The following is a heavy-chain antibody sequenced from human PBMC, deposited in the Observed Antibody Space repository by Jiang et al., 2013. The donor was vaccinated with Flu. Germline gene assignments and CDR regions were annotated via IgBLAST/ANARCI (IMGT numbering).Heavy chain of an antibody. CDR2: INPSGGST. CDR1: GYTFTSYY. CDR3: ARGWGGDFWKRDYYGMDV. Sequence: EVKKPGASVKVSCKASGYTFTSYYMHWVRQAPGQGLEWMGIINPSGGSTSYAQKFQGRVTMTRDTSTSTVYMELSSLRSEDTAVYYCARGWGGDFWKRDYYGMDVWGQGTTVTVSS. D-gene: IGHD3-3*01. J-gene: IGHJ6*02. V-gene: IGHV1-46*01.